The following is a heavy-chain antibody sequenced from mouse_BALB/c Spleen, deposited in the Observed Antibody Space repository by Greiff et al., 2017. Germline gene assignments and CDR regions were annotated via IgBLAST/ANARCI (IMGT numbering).Heavy chain of an antibody. CDR3: ARNEGGYYGSSFAY. CDR2: IWSGGST. D-gene: IGHD1-1*01. J-gene: IGHJ3*01. CDR1: GFSLTSYG. V-gene: IGHV2-2*02. Sequence: VQLVESGPGLVQPSQSLSITCTVSGFSLTSYGVHWVRQSPGKGLEWLGVIWSGGSTDYNAAFISRLSISKDNSKSQVFFKMNSLQANDTAIYYCARNEGGYYGSSFAYWGQGTLVTVSA.